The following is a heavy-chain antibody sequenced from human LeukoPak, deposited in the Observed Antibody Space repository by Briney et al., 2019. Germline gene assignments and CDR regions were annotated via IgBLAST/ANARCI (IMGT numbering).Heavy chain of an antibody. J-gene: IGHJ4*02. V-gene: IGHV3-30*18. CDR1: GFTFSSYG. D-gene: IGHD3-10*01. CDR3: AKDYNYGYGYYFDY. Sequence: GGSLRLSCAASGFTFSSYGMHWVRQAPGKGLEWVAVISYDGSNKYYADSVKGRFTISRDNSKNTLYLEVNSLRAEDTAVYYCAKDYNYGYGYYFDYWGQGTLVTVSS. CDR2: ISYDGSNK.